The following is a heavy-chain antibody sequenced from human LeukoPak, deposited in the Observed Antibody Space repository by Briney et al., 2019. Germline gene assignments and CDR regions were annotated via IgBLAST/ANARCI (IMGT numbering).Heavy chain of an antibody. CDR1: GGSISSGGYY. V-gene: IGHV4-31*03. CDR2: IYYSGST. CDR3: AREAAAGKEAWFDP. D-gene: IGHD6-13*01. Sequence: PSETLSLTCTVSGGSISSGGYYWSWIRQHPGKGLEWIGYIYYSGSTYYNPSLKSRVTISVDTSKNQFSLKLSSVTAADTAVYYCAREAAAGKEAWFDPWGQGTLVTVSS. J-gene: IGHJ5*02.